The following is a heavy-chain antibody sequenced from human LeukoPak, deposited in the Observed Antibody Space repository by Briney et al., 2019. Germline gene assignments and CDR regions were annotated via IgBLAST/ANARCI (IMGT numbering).Heavy chain of an antibody. V-gene: IGHV3-23*01. CDR2: ISGSGGST. Sequence: PGGSLRLSCAASGSTFSSYGMSWVRQAPGKGLEWVSAISGSGGSTYYADSVKGRFTISRDNSKNTLYLQMNSLRAEDTAVYYCAKMPSSGYYFDYWGQGTLVTVSS. CDR1: GSTFSSYG. J-gene: IGHJ4*02. D-gene: IGHD3-22*01. CDR3: AKMPSSGYYFDY.